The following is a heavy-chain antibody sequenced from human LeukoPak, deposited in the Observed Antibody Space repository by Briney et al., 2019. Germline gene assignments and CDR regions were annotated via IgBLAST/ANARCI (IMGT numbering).Heavy chain of an antibody. CDR1: GFPFSSSV. V-gene: IGHV3-23*01. Sequence: GGSLRLSCAASGFPFSSSVINWVRQAPGKGLEWVSIISVSDSGTHHADSVKGRFSVSRDTSKNTLYLQMNSLRAEDTAVYYCARDIYGDYDYWGQGTLVTVSS. CDR3: ARDIYGDYDY. CDR2: ISVSDSGT. J-gene: IGHJ4*02. D-gene: IGHD4-17*01.